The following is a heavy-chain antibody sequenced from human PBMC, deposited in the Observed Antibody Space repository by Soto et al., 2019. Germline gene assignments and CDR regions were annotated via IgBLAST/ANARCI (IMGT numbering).Heavy chain of an antibody. V-gene: IGHV3-11*01. D-gene: IGHD5-12*01. CDR1: GFTFSDYY. CDR2: ISSSGSTI. J-gene: IGHJ4*02. CDR3: ARDQPEYSGYVDY. Sequence: GGSLRLSCAASGFTFSDYYMSWIRQAPGKGLEWVSYISSSGSTIYYADPVKGRFTISRDNAKNSLYLQMNSLRAEDTAVYYCARDQPEYSGYVDYWGQGTLVTVSS.